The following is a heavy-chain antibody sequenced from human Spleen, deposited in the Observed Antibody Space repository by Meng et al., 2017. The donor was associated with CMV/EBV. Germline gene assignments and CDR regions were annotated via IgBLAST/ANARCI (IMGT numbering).Heavy chain of an antibody. J-gene: IGHJ6*02. V-gene: IGHV3-53*01. CDR2: IYSGGST. CDR3: ASPRGWGGDCYRDV. CDR1: GFTVSSNY. Sequence: GESLKISCAASGFTVSSNYMSWVRQAPGKGLEWVSVIYSGGSTYYADSVKGRFTISRDNSKNTLYLHMNSLRAEDTAVYYCASPRGWGGDCYRDVWGQGTTVTVSS. D-gene: IGHD2-21*01.